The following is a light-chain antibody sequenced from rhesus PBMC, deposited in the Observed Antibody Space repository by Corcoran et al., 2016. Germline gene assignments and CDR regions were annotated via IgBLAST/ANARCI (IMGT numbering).Light chain of an antibody. Sequence: DIQMTQSPSSLSASVGDRVTITCRASENVNNYLNWYQQKPGKAPKLLIYKASPLQSGVPSRFSDSGSGTDYTFTISSLQPEDVATYYCQHGYGTPYSFGQGTKVEIK. V-gene: IGKV1-74*01. CDR3: QHGYGTPYS. CDR1: ENVNNY. CDR2: KAS. J-gene: IGKJ2*01.